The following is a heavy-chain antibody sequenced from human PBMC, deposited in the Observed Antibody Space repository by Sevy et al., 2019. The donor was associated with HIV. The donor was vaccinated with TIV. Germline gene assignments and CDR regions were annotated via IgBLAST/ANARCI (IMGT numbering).Heavy chain of an antibody. CDR2: ISDSGGYT. CDR1: GFTFSNYY. V-gene: IGHV3-23*01. Sequence: GGSLRLSWLVSGFTFSNYYMSWVRQAPGKGLEWVSVISDSGGYTSYTDSVKGRFTISRDNSKNTLYLQMNSLRVEDTAIYYCANRAGPIFDNWGQGTLVTVSS. D-gene: IGHD6-19*01. J-gene: IGHJ4*02. CDR3: ANRAGPIFDN.